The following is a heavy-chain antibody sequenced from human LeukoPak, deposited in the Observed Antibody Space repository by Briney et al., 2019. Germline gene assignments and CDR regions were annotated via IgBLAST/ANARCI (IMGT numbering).Heavy chain of an antibody. J-gene: IGHJ4*02. Sequence: PGGSLRLSCAASGFTFSNYWMSWVRQAPRKGLEWVAIINEDGSTKYYVDSLKGRFVISRDNAKNSLYLQMSSLRADDTAVYYCARDYWRSIEYWGQGALVTVSS. V-gene: IGHV3-7*03. CDR1: GFTFSNYW. CDR3: ARDYWRSIEY. D-gene: IGHD2-2*01. CDR2: INEDGSTK.